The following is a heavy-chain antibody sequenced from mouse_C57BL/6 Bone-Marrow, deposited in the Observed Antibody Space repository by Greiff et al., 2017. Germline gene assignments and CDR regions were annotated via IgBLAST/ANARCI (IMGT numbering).Heavy chain of an antibody. J-gene: IGHJ3*01. CDR1: GYTFTDYE. D-gene: IGHD2-5*01. CDR2: IDPETGGT. CDR3: ARRAYYSKGAWCAC. Sequence: QVQLKESGAELVRPGASVTLSCNSSGYTFTDYEMHWVKQTPVHGLEWIGAIDPETGGTAYNQKFKGKAILTADKSSSTAYIELRSLTSEDAAVDYCARRAYYSKGAWCACWGQGTLGTVSA. V-gene: IGHV1-15*01.